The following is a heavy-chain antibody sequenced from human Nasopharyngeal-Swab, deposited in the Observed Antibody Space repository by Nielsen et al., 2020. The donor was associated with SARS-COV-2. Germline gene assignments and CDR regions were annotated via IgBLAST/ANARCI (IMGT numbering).Heavy chain of an antibody. J-gene: IGHJ4*02. CDR2: IAHDASNE. Sequence: VRQAPGKGLEWVAFIAHDASNEYYGDSVKGRFPISRDSSKNTLYLQMDGLRGEDTAVYYCARDAPAHYGAFYWGRGTLVTVSS. V-gene: IGHV3-30*03. D-gene: IGHD4-17*01. CDR3: ARDAPAHYGAFY.